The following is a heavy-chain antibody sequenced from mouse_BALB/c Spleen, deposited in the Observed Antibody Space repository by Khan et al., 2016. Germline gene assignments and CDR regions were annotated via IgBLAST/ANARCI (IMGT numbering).Heavy chain of an antibody. CDR2: IDPANGNT. D-gene: IGHD4-1*01. CDR3: ANWDWYFDV. V-gene: IGHV14-3*02. CDR1: GFNIKDTY. Sequence: QLQQPGAELVKPGASVKLSCTASGFNIKDTYMHWVKQRPEQGLEWIGRIDPANGNTKYDPKFQGKATITADTSSNTAYLQLSSLTSEDTAVYYCANWDWYFDVWGAGTTVTVSS. J-gene: IGHJ1*01.